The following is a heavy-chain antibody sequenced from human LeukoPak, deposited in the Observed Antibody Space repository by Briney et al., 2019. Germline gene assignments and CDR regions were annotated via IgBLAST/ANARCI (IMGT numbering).Heavy chain of an antibody. Sequence: GESLRLSCAASGFTFSSYSMNWVRQAQGKGLEWVSSISSSSSYIYYADSVKGRFTISRDNAKNSLYLQMNSLRAEDTAVYYCARELYYYDSSGYLDYWGQGTLVTVSS. CDR1: GFTFSSYS. J-gene: IGHJ4*02. CDR3: ARELYYYDSSGYLDY. CDR2: ISSSSSYI. D-gene: IGHD3-22*01. V-gene: IGHV3-21*01.